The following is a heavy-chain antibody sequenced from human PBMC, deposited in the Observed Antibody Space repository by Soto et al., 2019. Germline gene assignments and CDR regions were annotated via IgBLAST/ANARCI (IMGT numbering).Heavy chain of an antibody. CDR3: ARDLSLGYCSGGSCHMMGY. CDR2: INAGNGNT. V-gene: IGHV1-3*01. J-gene: IGHJ4*02. CDR1: GYTFTSYA. D-gene: IGHD2-15*01. Sequence: ASVKVSCKASGYTFTSYAMHWVRQAPGQRLEWMGWINAGNGNTKYSQKFQGRVTITRDTSASTAYMELSSLRSEDTAVYYCARDLSLGYCSGGSCHMMGYWGQGTLVTVSS.